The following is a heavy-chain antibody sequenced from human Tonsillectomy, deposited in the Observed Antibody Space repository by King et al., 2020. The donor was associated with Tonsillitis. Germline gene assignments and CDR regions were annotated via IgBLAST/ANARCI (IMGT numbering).Heavy chain of an antibody. CDR3: AKRTEYYDSYGYYPGFDP. CDR1: GFTFSSYA. V-gene: IGHV3-23*04. Sequence: VQLVESGGGLVQPGGSLRLSCAASGFTFSSYAMSWVRQAPGKGLEWVSAISGSGGSTYYADSVKGRFTISRDNSKNTLYLQMNSPRAEDTAVYYCAKRTEYYDSYGYYPGFDPRGPGNPGTVSS. J-gene: IGHJ5*02. D-gene: IGHD3-22*01. CDR2: ISGSGGST.